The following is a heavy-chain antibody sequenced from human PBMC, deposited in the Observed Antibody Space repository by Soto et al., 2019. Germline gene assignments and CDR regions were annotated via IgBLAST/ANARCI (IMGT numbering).Heavy chain of an antibody. CDR1: GFTCRSYA. D-gene: IGHD1-1*01. CDR2: ISGSGGST. Sequence: GSLRHSCAPAGFTCRSYALIWVRQAQRKGLEWVSAISGSGGSTYYADSVKGRFTISRDNSKNTLYLQMNSLRAADTPVYYCAKAQLGLSKDALDLWGQGTMLTVS. V-gene: IGHV3-23*01. J-gene: IGHJ3*01. CDR3: AKAQLGLSKDALDL.